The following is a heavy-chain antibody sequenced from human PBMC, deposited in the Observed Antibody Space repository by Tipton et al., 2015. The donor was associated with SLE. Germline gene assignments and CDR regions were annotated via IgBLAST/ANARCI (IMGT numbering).Heavy chain of an antibody. D-gene: IGHD3-9*01. Sequence: TLSLTCAVYGGSFSGYYWSWIRQHPGKGLEWIGYIYYSGSTYYNPSLKSRVTISVDTSKNQFSLKLSSVTAADTAVYYCARDLNHLWGRGTLVTVSS. V-gene: IGHV4-31*11. J-gene: IGHJ2*01. CDR1: GGSFSGYY. CDR3: ARDLNHL. CDR2: IYYSGST.